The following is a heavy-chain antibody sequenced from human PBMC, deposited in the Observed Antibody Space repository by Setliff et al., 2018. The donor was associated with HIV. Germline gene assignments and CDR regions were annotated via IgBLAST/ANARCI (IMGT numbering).Heavy chain of an antibody. CDR2: ISSSSYYI. CDR3: ASIELAAMVPVDY. V-gene: IGHV3-21*01. CDR1: GFTFSSYT. J-gene: IGHJ4*02. Sequence: GGSLRLSCAASGFTFSSYTMNWVRPAPGKGLEWVSSISSSSYYIYYADSVKGRFTISRDNAKNSLFLQMNSLRAEDTAVYYCASIELAAMVPVDYWGQGTLVTVSS. D-gene: IGHD5-18*01.